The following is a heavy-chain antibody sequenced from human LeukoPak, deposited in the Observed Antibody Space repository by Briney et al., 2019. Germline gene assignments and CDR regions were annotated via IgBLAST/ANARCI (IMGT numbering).Heavy chain of an antibody. CDR1: GGSISSYY. J-gene: IGHJ6*03. CDR2: IYTSGST. V-gene: IGHV4-4*09. D-gene: IGHD2-2*01. CDR3: ARTSTSSNYYMDV. Sequence: SETLSLTCTDSGGSISSYYWSWIRQPPGKGLEWIGYIYTSGSTNYNPSLKSRVTISVDTSKNQFSLKLSSVTAADTAMYYCARTSTSSNYYMDVWGTGTTVTVSS.